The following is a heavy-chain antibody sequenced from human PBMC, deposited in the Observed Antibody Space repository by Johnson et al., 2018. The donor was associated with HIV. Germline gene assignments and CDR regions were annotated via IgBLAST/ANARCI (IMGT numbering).Heavy chain of an antibody. CDR1: GFTVSSNY. Sequence: VQLLESGGGLVQPGGSLRLSCAASGFTVSSNYMSWVRQAPGKGLEWVAVISYDGSNKYYADSVKGRFTISRDNSKNTLYLQMNRLRAEDTAVYYCAKGWVEYSSTWFDAFDIWGPGTMVTVSS. CDR2: ISYDGSNK. J-gene: IGHJ3*02. V-gene: IGHV3-30*18. CDR3: AKGWVEYSSTWFDAFDI. D-gene: IGHD6-13*01.